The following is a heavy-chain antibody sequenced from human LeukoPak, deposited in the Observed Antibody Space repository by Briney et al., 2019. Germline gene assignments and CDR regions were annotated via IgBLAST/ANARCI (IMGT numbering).Heavy chain of an antibody. CDR3: ARDHSDSGYDLVDY. D-gene: IGHD5-12*01. J-gene: IGHJ4*02. CDR1: GFTFSSYS. V-gene: IGHV3-21*01. Sequence: PGGSLRLSCAASGFTFSSYSMNWVRQAPGKGLEWVSSISSSSSYIYYADSVKGRFTISRDNAKNSLYLQMNSLRAEDTAVYYCARDHSDSGYDLVDYWGQGTLVTVSS. CDR2: ISSSSSYI.